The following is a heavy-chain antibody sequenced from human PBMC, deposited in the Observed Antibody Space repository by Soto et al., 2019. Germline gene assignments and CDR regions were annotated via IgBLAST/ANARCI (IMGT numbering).Heavy chain of an antibody. CDR1: GASTVSHYH. D-gene: IGHD1-26*01. CDR2: IFNSGTT. CDR3: ALALGPTTGLDY. Sequence: SETLSLTCSVSGASTVSHYHWTWIRQPPGKGLEWMGYIFNSGTTFYNPSLTSRLSISMDTSGNHFSLELRSVTAAGTAVYYCALALGPTTGLDYWGQGTLVTVSS. J-gene: IGHJ4*02. V-gene: IGHV4-31*02.